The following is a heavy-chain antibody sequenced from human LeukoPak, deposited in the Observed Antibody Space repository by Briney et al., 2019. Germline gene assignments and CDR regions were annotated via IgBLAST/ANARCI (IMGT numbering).Heavy chain of an antibody. V-gene: IGHV3-23*01. CDR2: ISGSGGNT. CDR1: GFTLSSYA. D-gene: IGHD3-10*01. J-gene: IGHJ4*02. CDR3: PMGASGRGVH. Sequence: GGSLRLSCAASGFTLSSYAMIWVRQAPGKGLEWVSGISGSGGNTYYADSVKGRFTISRDNSKNTLYLLMNSLRAEDTAVYYCPMGASGRGVHWGQGTLVTVSS.